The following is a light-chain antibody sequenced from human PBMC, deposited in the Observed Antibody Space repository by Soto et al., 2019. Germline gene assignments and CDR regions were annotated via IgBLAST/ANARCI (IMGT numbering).Light chain of an antibody. J-gene: IGKJ1*01. CDR1: QSVSSN. CDR2: GAS. Sequence: EIVLTQSPGTLSLSPGERATLSCRASQSVSSNLAWYQQKPGQAPRLLIYGASTRATGIPARFSGSGSGTDFTLTIGSLQPEDFATYYCQQSYSSPRTFGQGTKVDIK. V-gene: IGKV3-15*01. CDR3: QQSYSSPRT.